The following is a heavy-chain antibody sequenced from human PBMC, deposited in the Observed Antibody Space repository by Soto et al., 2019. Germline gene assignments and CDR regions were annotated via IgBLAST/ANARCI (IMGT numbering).Heavy chain of an antibody. D-gene: IGHD1-1*01. CDR3: ARHGERNSRSVNGFDP. CDR2: IYYSGGT. J-gene: IGHJ5*02. V-gene: IGHV4-39*01. CDR1: GGSISSSSYC. Sequence: SETLSLTCTVSGGSISSSSYCWGWIRQPPGKGLEWIGSIYYSGGTYYNPSLKSRVTISVDTSKNQFSLKLSSVTAADAAVYFCARHGERNSRSVNGFDPWGQGTLVTVSS.